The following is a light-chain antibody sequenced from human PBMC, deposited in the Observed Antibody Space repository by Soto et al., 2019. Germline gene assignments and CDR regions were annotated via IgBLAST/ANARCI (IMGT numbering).Light chain of an antibody. CDR3: QQYGSSGT. CDR2: GAS. Sequence: EIVLTQSPGTPSLSPRERRTLSRRVSQSVSTNYLAWYQQKPGQAPRLLIYGASNRATGIPDRFSGSGSGTDFTLTISRLEPEDFAVYYCQQYGSSGTFGQGTKVDI. J-gene: IGKJ1*01. CDR1: QSVSTNY. V-gene: IGKV3-20*01.